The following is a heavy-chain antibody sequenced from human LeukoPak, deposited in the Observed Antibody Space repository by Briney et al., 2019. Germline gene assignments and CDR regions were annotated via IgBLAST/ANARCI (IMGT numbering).Heavy chain of an antibody. D-gene: IGHD4-17*01. Sequence: PSVNVSCKASGYTFTLYGITWVRHAPGQGLEWVGWISAYNDNTNYAQNLQGRVTMTTDTSTRTAYMELRSLRSDDTAVYFCARDNYGDYGGDYWGQGTLVTVSS. J-gene: IGHJ4*02. CDR2: ISAYNDNT. CDR3: ARDNYGDYGGDY. V-gene: IGHV1-18*01. CDR1: GYTFTLYG.